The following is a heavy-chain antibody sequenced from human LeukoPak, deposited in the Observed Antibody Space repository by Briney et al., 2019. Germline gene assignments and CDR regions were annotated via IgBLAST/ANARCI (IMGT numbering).Heavy chain of an antibody. J-gene: IGHJ4*02. CDR2: VSVSGDRT. V-gene: IGHV3-23*01. CDR3: ANMLRSSNSGFDY. CDR1: GFSFSSYA. Sequence: PGGSLRLSCAASGFSFSSYAMSWVRPAPGKGLEWVSGVSVSGDRTYYADSVKGRFTISRDNSKNTLCLQMDSLRAEDTAVYYCANMLRSSNSGFDYWGQGTLVTVYS. D-gene: IGHD3-3*01.